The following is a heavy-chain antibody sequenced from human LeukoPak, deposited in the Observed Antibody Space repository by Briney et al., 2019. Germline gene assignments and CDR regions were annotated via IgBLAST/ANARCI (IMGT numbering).Heavy chain of an antibody. V-gene: IGHV3-48*01. D-gene: IGHD6-6*01. Sequence: GGSLRLSCAVSGFTLSLYGMNWVRQAPGKGLEWISHISASSSGIFYADSVKGRFITSRDNTRSSLYPQMNSLRAEDTAVYYCVRDPSSVRLPFGSWGQGTLVTVSS. CDR2: ISASSSGI. J-gene: IGHJ4*02. CDR3: VRDPSSVRLPFGS. CDR1: GFTLSLYG.